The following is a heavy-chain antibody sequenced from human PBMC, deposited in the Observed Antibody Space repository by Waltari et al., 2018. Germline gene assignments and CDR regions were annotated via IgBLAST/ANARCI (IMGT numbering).Heavy chain of an antibody. J-gene: IGHJ4*02. CDR1: GYSFTNYW. CDR2: IDPSDSET. V-gene: IGHV5-10-1*03. CDR3: ARGVGSPGDF. D-gene: IGHD2-8*01. Sequence: EVHLVQSGAEVKTPGESLKISCKGSGYSFTNYWINWVRQMPGKGLEWMGRIDPSDSETNYSPSFQGHVTISADKSTNTAYLQWSTLKASDTAMYYCARGVGSPGDFWGQGTLVTVSS.